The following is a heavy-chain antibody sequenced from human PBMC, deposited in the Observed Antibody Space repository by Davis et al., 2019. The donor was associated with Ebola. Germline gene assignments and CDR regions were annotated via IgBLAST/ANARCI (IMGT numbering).Heavy chain of an antibody. D-gene: IGHD4-17*01. CDR2: IAYDGSNE. Sequence: ARSLRPSCAPSAFTLSSYARHWVRHAPGQGLAGVPVIAYDGSNEYYADSVKGRFTISGDNSKRTLYLQMNSLRVEDTAVYYCARGTFYGDYPKGYYRMDVWGKGTTVTVSS. CDR3: ARGTFYGDYPKGYYRMDV. J-gene: IGHJ6*04. V-gene: IGHV3-30*03. CDR1: AFTLSSYA.